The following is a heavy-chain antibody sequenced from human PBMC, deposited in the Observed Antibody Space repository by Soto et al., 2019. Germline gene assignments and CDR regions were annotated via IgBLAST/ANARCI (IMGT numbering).Heavy chain of an antibody. CDR3: AKDRRAGGNYGFYSDF. J-gene: IGHJ4*02. V-gene: IGHV3-23*01. D-gene: IGHD1-7*01. CDR1: GFTFSSYA. CDR2: SSATGAGT. Sequence: GGSLRLSCAASGFTFSSYAMSWVRQAPGKGLEWVSFSSATGAGTYYADSVKGRFTISRDNSKNTLYLQMTSLRADDTAVYYCAKDRRAGGNYGFYSDFWGQGALVTVSS.